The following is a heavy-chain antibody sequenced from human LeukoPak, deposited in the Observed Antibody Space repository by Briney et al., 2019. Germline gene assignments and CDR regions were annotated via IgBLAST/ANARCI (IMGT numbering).Heavy chain of an antibody. D-gene: IGHD3-22*01. Sequence: ASVKVSCKASGYTFTSYAMHWVRQAPGQRLEWMGWINAGNGNTKYSQKFQGRVTMTRDTSTSTVYMELSSLRSEDTAVYYCARGENYYDSSGGFDYWGQGTLVTVSS. CDR1: GYTFTSYA. CDR3: ARGENYYDSSGGFDY. J-gene: IGHJ4*02. CDR2: INAGNGNT. V-gene: IGHV1-3*01.